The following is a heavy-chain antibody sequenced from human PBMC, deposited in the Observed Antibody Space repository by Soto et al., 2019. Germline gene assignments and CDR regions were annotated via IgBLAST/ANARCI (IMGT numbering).Heavy chain of an antibody. D-gene: IGHD2-8*01. CDR3: ARGGPHIYGVSWKYYFDY. J-gene: IGHJ4*02. CDR1: GYTFANYG. V-gene: IGHV1-18*01. Sequence: QVQLVQSGAEVKEPGASVMISCKTSGYTFANYGVTWVRQAPGQGLEWVGCNTDYAQKFQGTVTMTRDTSTSTAYLELRSLKSDDTAVYYCARGGPHIYGVSWKYYFDYWGQGTLVTVSS. CDR2: NT.